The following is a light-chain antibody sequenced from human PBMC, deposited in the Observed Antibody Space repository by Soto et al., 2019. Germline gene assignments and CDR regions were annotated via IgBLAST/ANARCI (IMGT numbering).Light chain of an antibody. CDR2: GAS. J-gene: IGKJ2*01. CDR3: QRRGRWPRT. CDR1: QSVNDY. V-gene: IGKV3-11*01. Sequence: EIVLTQSPATLSLSPGERATLSCRASQSVNDYLAWYQHKPGQAPRLLIYGASNRATGIPVSFSGSGSGTDFTLTISSLEPEDFAVYYCQRRGRWPRTFGQGTKLEIK.